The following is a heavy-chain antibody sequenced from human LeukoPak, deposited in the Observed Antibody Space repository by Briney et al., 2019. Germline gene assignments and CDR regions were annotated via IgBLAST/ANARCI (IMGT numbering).Heavy chain of an antibody. Sequence: PGGSLRLSCAASGFSFSSYSMNWVRQAPGKGLEWVSSISTSSSYIYYADSVKGRFTISRDNAKNSLYLQMNSLRAEDTAVYYCARDGHSDAFDIWGQGTMVTVSS. J-gene: IGHJ3*02. CDR2: ISTSSSYI. CDR1: GFSFSSYS. CDR3: ARDGHSDAFDI. D-gene: IGHD2-21*01. V-gene: IGHV3-21*01.